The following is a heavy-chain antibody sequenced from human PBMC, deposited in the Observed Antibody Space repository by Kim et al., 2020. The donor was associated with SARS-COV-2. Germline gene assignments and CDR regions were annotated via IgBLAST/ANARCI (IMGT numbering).Heavy chain of an antibody. CDR1: GESFSGDH. CDR2: INHSGST. V-gene: IGHV4-34*01. D-gene: IGHD3-16*01. J-gene: IGHJ4*02. CDR3: ARGSWASRFDY. Sequence: SETLSLTCAVYGESFSGDHWSWIRQPPGKGLEWIGEINHSGSTNYNPSLKSRVTISIDMSKNQVSLKLRSVTAADTAVYNCARGSWASRFDYWGQGALVTVTP.